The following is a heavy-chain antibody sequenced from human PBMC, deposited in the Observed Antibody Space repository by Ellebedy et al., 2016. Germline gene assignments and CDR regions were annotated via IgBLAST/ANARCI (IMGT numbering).Heavy chain of an antibody. CDR3: ARDNWNYKSYYYYYMDV. D-gene: IGHD1-7*01. V-gene: IGHV3-48*02. CDR1: GFTFSGYG. CDR2: ISSSSSTI. Sequence: GESLKISXAASGFTFSGYGMNWVRQAPGKGLEWVSYISSSSSTIYYADSVKGRFTISRDNAKNSLYLQMNSLRDEDTAVYYCARDNWNYKSYYYYYMDVWGKGTTVTVSS. J-gene: IGHJ6*03.